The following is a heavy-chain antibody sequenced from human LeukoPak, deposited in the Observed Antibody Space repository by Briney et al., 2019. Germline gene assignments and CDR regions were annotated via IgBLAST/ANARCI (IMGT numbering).Heavy chain of an antibody. CDR3: ARLRVVPAAICAFDI. D-gene: IGHD2-2*02. CDR2: IYYSGSI. J-gene: IGHJ3*02. V-gene: IGHV4-39*01. CDR1: GGSISSSSYY. Sequence: SETLSLTCTVSGGSISSSSYYWGWIRQPPGKGLEWIGSIYYSGSIYYNPSLKSRVTISVDTSKNQFSLKLSSVTAADTAVYYCARLRVVPAAICAFDIWGQGTMVTVSS.